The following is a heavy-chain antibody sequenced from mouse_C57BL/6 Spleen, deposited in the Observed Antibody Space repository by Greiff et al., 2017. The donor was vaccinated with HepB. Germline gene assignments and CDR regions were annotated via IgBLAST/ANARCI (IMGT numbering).Heavy chain of an antibody. D-gene: IGHD2-2*01. Sequence: EVQRVESGPELVKPGASVKISCKASGYSFTGYYMNWVKQSPEKSLEWIGEINPSTGGTTYNQKFKAKATLTVDKSSSTAYMQLKSLTSEDSAVYYCARGLPHWYFDVWGTGTTVTVSS. V-gene: IGHV1-42*01. CDR1: GYSFTGYY. J-gene: IGHJ1*03. CDR2: INPSTGGT. CDR3: ARGLPHWYFDV.